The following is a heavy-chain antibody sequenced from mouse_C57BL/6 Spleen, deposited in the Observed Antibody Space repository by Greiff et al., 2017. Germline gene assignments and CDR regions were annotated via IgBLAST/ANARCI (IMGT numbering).Heavy chain of an antibody. V-gene: IGHV10-1*01. Sequence: EVQLKESGGGLVQPKGSFKLSCAASGFSFTTYAMNWVRQAPGKGVEWVARIRSKSNNYATYYADSVKDRFTISRDDSESMLYLQMNNLKTEDAAMYYCVRLGNYGGDYFDGWGQGTTLTVSS. CDR2: IRSKSNNYAT. D-gene: IGHD2-1*01. CDR3: VRLGNYGGDYFDG. CDR1: GFSFTTYA. J-gene: IGHJ2*01.